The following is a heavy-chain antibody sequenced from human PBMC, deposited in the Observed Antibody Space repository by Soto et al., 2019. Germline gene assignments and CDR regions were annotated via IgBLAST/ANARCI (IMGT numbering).Heavy chain of an antibody. V-gene: IGHV2-5*02. Sequence: QITLKESGPTLVKPTQTLTLTCTFSGFSLSTSGVGVGWIRQPPGKALEWLAVIYWDESKHYSPSLESRLTITKDTAKNQVVLTMTNMDPVDTATYYCAHKGYGDYPIVYWGQGTLVTVSS. CDR1: GFSLSTSGVG. J-gene: IGHJ4*02. CDR2: IYWDESK. D-gene: IGHD4-17*01. CDR3: AHKGYGDYPIVY.